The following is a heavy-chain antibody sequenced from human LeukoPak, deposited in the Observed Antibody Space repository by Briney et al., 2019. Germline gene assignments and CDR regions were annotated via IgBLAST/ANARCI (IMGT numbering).Heavy chain of an antibody. Sequence: PSETLSLTCTVSGGSISSGGYYWSWLRQHPGKGLEWIGYIYYSGSTYYNPSLKSRVTISVDTSKNQFSLKLSSVTAADTAVYYCAGDRAGYYYDSSGYSRYFDLWGRGTLVTVSS. CDR2: IYYSGST. CDR1: GGSISSGGYY. V-gene: IGHV4-31*03. D-gene: IGHD3-22*01. J-gene: IGHJ2*01. CDR3: AGDRAGYYYDSSGYSRYFDL.